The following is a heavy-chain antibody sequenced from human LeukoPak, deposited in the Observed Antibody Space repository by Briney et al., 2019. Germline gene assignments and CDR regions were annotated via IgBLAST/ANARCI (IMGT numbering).Heavy chain of an antibody. CDR1: GFTVSSNY. Sequence: PGGSLRLSCAASGFTVSSNYMSWVRQAPGKGLEWVSVIYSGGSTYYADSVKGRFTMSRDNSKNTLYLQMNSLRAEDTAVYYCARDRYCSGGSCYSGLYYFDYWGQGTLVTVSS. V-gene: IGHV3-53*01. CDR3: ARDRYCSGGSCYSGLYYFDY. J-gene: IGHJ4*02. CDR2: IYSGGST. D-gene: IGHD2-15*01.